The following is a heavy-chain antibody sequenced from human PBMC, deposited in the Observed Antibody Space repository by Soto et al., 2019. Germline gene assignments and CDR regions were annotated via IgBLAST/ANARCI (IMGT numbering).Heavy chain of an antibody. J-gene: IGHJ6*02. D-gene: IGHD6-13*01. CDR3: ASGGEEQLENYYYYYCMDV. CDR1: GFTVSSNY. V-gene: IGHV3-53*02. CDR2: IYSGGST. Sequence: EVQLVETGGGLIQPGGSLRLSCAASGFTVSSNYMSWVRQAPGKGLEWVSVIYSGGSTYYADSVKGRFTISRDNSKNTLYLQMNSLRAEDKAVYYCASGGEEQLENYYYYYCMDVWGQGTTVTVSS.